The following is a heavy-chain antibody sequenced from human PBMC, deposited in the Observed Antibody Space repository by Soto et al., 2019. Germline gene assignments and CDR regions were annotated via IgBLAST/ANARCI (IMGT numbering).Heavy chain of an antibody. CDR1: GGPFSGYY. CDR3: ARLASARWLDP. J-gene: IGHJ5*02. V-gene: IGHV4-59*01. Sequence: SETLSLTCAVYGGPFSGYYWSWIRQPPGKGLEWIGYIYYSGSTNYNPSLKSRVTISLDTSKNQFSLKLSSVTAADTAVYYCARLASARWLDPWGQGTLVTVSS. CDR2: IYYSGST.